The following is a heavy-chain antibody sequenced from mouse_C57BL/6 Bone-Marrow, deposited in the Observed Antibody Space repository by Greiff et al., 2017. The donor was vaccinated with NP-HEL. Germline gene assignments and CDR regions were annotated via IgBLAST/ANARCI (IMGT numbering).Heavy chain of an antibody. CDR3: ARGVYYGSRRRAMDY. Sequence: QVQLQQPGAELVRPGSSVKLSCKASGYTFTSYWMDWVKQRPGQGLEWIGNIYPSDSETHYNQKFKDEATLTVDKSSSTAYMQLSSLTSEDSAVYYCARGVYYGSRRRAMDYWGQGTSVTVSS. V-gene: IGHV1-61*01. CDR2: IYPSDSET. CDR1: GYTFTSYW. D-gene: IGHD1-1*01. J-gene: IGHJ4*01.